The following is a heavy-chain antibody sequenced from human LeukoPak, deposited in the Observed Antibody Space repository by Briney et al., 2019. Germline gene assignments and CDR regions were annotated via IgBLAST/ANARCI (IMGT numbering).Heavy chain of an antibody. J-gene: IGHJ4*02. D-gene: IGHD3-3*01. Sequence: PGGSLRLSCAASGFSLSHAWMSWARQAPGKGLEWVGRIKIKNDGGTSDYAAPVKGRFTISRDDSKNTLYLQMNSLKIEDTAVYYCTTGGLRFLATLDSWGQGTLVTVSS. CDR3: TTGGLRFLATLDS. CDR1: GFSLSHAW. CDR2: IKIKNDGGTS. V-gene: IGHV3-15*01.